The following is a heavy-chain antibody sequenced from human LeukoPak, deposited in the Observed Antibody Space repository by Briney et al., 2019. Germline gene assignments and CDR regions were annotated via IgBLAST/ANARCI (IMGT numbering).Heavy chain of an antibody. J-gene: IGHJ4*02. D-gene: IGHD3-22*01. CDR1: GFTFSSYA. CDR3: ARETYYYESSGKLDY. CDR2: ISWNSGTI. Sequence: GGSLRLSCAASGFTFSSYAMSWVRQAPGKGLEWVSGISWNSGTIGYADSVKGRFTISRDDAKNSLYLQMNSLRAEDTALYYCARETYYYESSGKLDYWGQGTLVTVSS. V-gene: IGHV3-9*01.